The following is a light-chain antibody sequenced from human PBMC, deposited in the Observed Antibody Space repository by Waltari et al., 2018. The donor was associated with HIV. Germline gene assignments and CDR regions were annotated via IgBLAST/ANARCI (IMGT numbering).Light chain of an antibody. Sequence: VMTQSPATLSVSRGESAILSCGASQSVRSHLAWYQQRPGQSPRLLIYGASTRATGVPARFTGSGSGTDFTLTITSLQSEDFAVYYCQAFGGTFGPGTRV. CDR3: QAFGGT. CDR1: QSVRSH. V-gene: IGKV3-15*01. J-gene: IGKJ3*01. CDR2: GAS.